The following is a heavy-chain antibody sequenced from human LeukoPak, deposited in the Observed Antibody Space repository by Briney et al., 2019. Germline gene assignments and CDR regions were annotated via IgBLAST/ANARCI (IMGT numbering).Heavy chain of an antibody. CDR3: ARESGRFGFDS. D-gene: IGHD3-3*01. J-gene: IGHJ5*01. Sequence: GGSLRLSCAASGFTFNNYWMNWVRQAPGKGLEWVANIKEDSSDKNYMDSMKGRFTISRDNAKNSLYLQMNSLRAEDTAVYYCARESGRFGFDSWGQGTLVSVSS. V-gene: IGHV3-7*01. CDR2: IKEDSSDK. CDR1: GFTFNNYW.